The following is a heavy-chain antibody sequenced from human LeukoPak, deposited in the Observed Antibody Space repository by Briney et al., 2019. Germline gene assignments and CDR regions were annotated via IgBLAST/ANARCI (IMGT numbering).Heavy chain of an antibody. CDR3: ARDLAAAGTIDP. CDR2: IHHSGST. D-gene: IGHD6-13*01. CDR1: GGSISSYY. Sequence: PSETLSLTCTVSGGSISSYYWSWIRQPPGKGLEWIGYIHHSGSTNYNPSLKSRATISEDTSKNQFSLKLSSVTTADTAVYYCARDLAAAGTIDPWGQGTLVTVSS. V-gene: IGHV4-59*01. J-gene: IGHJ5*02.